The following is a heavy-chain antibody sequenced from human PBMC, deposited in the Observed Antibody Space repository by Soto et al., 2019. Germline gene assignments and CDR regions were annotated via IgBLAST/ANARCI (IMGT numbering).Heavy chain of an antibody. CDR1: GYSFTNNC. V-gene: IGHV5-51*01. CDR3: ASPIGYNQYFDY. D-gene: IGHD6-25*01. CDR2: IYPGDSDT. Sequence: ESLKISCKGSGYSFTNNCIGWVRQMPGKGLEWMGIIYPGDSDTRYSPSFQGQVTISADRSISTAYLQWSSLKDSDTAMYYCASPIGYNQYFDYWGPGTLVTVSS. J-gene: IGHJ4*02.